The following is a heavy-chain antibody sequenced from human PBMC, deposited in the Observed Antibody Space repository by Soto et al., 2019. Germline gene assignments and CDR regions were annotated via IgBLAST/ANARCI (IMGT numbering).Heavy chain of an antibody. V-gene: IGHV1-2*04. CDR1: GYTFTGYY. Sequence: ASVKVSCKASGYTFTGYYMHWVRQAPGQGLEWMGWINPNSGGTNYAQKFQGWVTMTRDTSISTAYMELSRLRSDDTAVYYCARGAYCSSTSCNPLYYFDYWGQGTLVTVSS. J-gene: IGHJ4*02. CDR3: ARGAYCSSTSCNPLYYFDY. D-gene: IGHD2-2*01. CDR2: INPNSGGT.